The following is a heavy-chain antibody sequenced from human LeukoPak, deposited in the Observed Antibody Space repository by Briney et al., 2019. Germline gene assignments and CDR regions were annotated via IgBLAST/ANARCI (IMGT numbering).Heavy chain of an antibody. J-gene: IGHJ4*02. CDR2: ISSSSSYI. Sequence: KPGGSLRLSCAASGFTFSSYSMNWVRQAPGEGLEWVSSISSSSSYIYYADSVKGRFTISRDNAKNSLYLQMNSLRAEDTAVYYCARDTIRPVVVPAHFDYWGQGTLVTVSS. CDR1: GFTFSSYS. D-gene: IGHD2-2*01. V-gene: IGHV3-21*01. CDR3: ARDTIRPVVVPAHFDY.